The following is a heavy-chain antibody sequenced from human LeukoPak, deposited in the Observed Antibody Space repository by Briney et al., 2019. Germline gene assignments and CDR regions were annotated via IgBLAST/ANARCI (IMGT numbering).Heavy chain of an antibody. CDR1: GGTFSSYG. D-gene: IGHD4-23*01. J-gene: IGHJ4*02. V-gene: IGHV1-69*13. Sequence: GASVKVSCKASGGTFSSYGISWVRQAPGQGLEWMGGIIPIFGTPSYAQKFQGRVTITADESTSTVYMELSSLRSEDTAVYYCARQTTVVTPYYFDYWGQGTLVTVSS. CDR3: ARQTTVVTPYYFDY. CDR2: IIPIFGTP.